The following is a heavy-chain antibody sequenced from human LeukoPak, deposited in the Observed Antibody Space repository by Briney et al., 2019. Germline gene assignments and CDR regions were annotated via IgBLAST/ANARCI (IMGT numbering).Heavy chain of an antibody. D-gene: IGHD4-17*01. CDR1: GGTFSSYA. J-gene: IGHJ6*02. V-gene: IGHV1-69*04. Sequence: GASVKVSCKASGGTFSSYAISWVRQAPGQGLEWMGRIIPILGIANYAQKFQGRVTITADKSTSTAYMELSSLRSEDTAVYYCATYGDCDPRTGYYYGMDVWGQGTTVTVSS. CDR2: IIPILGIA. CDR3: ATYGDCDPRTGYYYGMDV.